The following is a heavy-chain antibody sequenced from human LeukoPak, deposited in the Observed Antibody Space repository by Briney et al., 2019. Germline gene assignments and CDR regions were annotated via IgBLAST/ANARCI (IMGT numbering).Heavy chain of an antibody. V-gene: IGHV4-31*03. CDR2: IYYSGST. Sequence: SETLSLTCTVSGGSISSGGYYWSWLRQHPGKGLEWIGYIYYSGSTYYNPSLKSRVTISVDTSKNQFSLKLSSVTAADTAVYYCARKQQLGAWFDPWGQGTLVTVSS. CDR3: ARKQQLGAWFDP. CDR1: GGSISSGGYY. D-gene: IGHD6-13*01. J-gene: IGHJ5*02.